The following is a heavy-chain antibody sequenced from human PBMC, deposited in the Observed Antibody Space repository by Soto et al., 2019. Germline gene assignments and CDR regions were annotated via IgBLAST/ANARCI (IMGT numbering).Heavy chain of an antibody. D-gene: IGHD5-18*01. CDR3: ARDGGYSYGPNWFDP. V-gene: IGHV1-8*02. CDR2: MNPNSGNT. CDR1: GYTFTSYD. Sequence: ASVKVSCKASGYTFTSYDINWVRQATGQGLEWMGWMNPNSGNTGYAQKFQGRVTMTRNTSISTAYMELSSLRSGDTAVYYCARDGGYSYGPNWFDPWGQGTLVTVSS. J-gene: IGHJ5*02.